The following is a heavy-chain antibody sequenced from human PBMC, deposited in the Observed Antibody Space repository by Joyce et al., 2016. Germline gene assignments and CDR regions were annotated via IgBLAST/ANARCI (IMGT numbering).Heavy chain of an antibody. V-gene: IGHV3-30-3*01. J-gene: IGHJ4*02. CDR3: AREITMVRGVS. CDR1: GFSFSTYE. CDR2: ISYDGNNE. Sequence: HVQLVESGGGVVQPGRSLRLSCAASGFSFSTYEMHWVRQAPGKGLEWVAVISYDGNNEYYADSVKGRFTISRDNSKNTLYLQMNSLRAEDTAIYYCAREITMVRGVSWDQGTLVTVSS. D-gene: IGHD3-10*01.